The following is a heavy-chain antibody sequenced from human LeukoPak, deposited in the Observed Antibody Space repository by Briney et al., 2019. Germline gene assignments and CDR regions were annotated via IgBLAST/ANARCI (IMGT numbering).Heavy chain of an antibody. CDR3: AKSRAPTADPDAFDV. Sequence: GGSLRLSCTGSGFTFSYYGIHWVRQAPGKGLEWVAFIREGGRINEYYADSVKGRFTISRDNSKRSLYLQMNSLIPEDTAVYYCAKSRAPTADPDAFDVWGQGTMVTVSS. CDR1: GFTFSYYG. CDR2: IREGGRINE. D-gene: IGHD1-14*01. J-gene: IGHJ3*01. V-gene: IGHV3-30*02.